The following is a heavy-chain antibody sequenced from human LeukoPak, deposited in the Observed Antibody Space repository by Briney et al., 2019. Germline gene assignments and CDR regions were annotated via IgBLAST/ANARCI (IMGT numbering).Heavy chain of an antibody. CDR3: ASLTHYYDSSGYYYFDY. CDR1: GGSISSSSYY. J-gene: IGHJ4*02. Sequence: SETLSLTCTVSGGSISSSSYYWGWIRQPPGKGLEWIGSIYYSGSTYYNPSLKSRLTISVDTSKNQFSLKLSSVTAADTAVYYCASLTHYYDSSGYYYFDYWGQGTLVTVSS. D-gene: IGHD3-22*01. CDR2: IYYSGST. V-gene: IGHV4-39*07.